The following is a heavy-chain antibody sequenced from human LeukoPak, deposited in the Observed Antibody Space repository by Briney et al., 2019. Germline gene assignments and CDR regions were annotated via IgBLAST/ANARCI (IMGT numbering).Heavy chain of an antibody. CDR1: EYYFTSYW. CDR2: IDPGDSRV. D-gene: IGHD3-10*01. J-gene: IGHJ4*02. CDR3: AYYYYGSRYFDY. V-gene: IGHV5-10-1*01. Sequence: GESLKISRKGSEYYFTSYWIGWVRQMPGKGLEWMGRIDPGDSRVKYSPSFQGHVTMSVDKSINTAYLQWSSLRASDTAIYYCAYYYYGSRYFDYWGQGTRVTVSS.